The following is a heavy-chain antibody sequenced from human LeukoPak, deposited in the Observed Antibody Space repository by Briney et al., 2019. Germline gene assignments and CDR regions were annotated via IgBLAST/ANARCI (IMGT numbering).Heavy chain of an antibody. J-gene: IGHJ4*02. Sequence: PGGSLRLSCAASGFTFSSYAMSWVRQAPGKGLEWVSAISSSGRSTSSADSVRGRFTVSRDNSKDTLYLQMNGLRADDTAIYYCAKERADSGYDYWGQGTLVTVSS. CDR3: AKERADSGYDY. V-gene: IGHV3-23*01. CDR1: GFTFSSYA. CDR2: ISSSGRST. D-gene: IGHD5-12*01.